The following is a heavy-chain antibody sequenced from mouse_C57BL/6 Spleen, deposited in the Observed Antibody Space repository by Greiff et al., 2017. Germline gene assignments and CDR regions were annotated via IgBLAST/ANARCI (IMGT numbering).Heavy chain of an antibody. CDR3: ARQGYYGLDY. D-gene: IGHD1-1*01. J-gene: IGHJ2*01. Sequence: VQLVESGPELVKPGASVKISCKASGYAFSSSWMNWVKQRPGKGLEWIGRIYPGDGDTNYNGKFKGKATLTADKSTSTAYMQLSSLTSEDSAVYFCARQGYYGLDYWGQGTTLTVSS. CDR2: IYPGDGDT. V-gene: IGHV1-82*01. CDR1: GYAFSSSW.